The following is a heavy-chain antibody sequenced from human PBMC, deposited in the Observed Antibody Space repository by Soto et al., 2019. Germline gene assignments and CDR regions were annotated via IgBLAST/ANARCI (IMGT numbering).Heavy chain of an antibody. CDR3: AKDPKPQYQLLSSSWFDP. CDR1: GFTFSSHA. D-gene: IGHD2-2*01. J-gene: IGHJ5*02. CDR2: ISGSGGST. V-gene: IGHV3-23*01. Sequence: GGSLRLSCAASGFTFSSHAMSWVRQAPGKGLEWVSAISGSGGSTYYADSVKGRFTISRDNSKNTLYLQMNSLRAEDTAVYYCAKDPKPQYQLLSSSWFDPWGQGTLVTVSS.